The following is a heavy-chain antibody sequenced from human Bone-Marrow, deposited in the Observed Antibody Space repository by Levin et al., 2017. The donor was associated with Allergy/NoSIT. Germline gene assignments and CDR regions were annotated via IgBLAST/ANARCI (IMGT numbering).Heavy chain of an antibody. D-gene: IGHD6-13*01. CDR1: GFTFDDYA. CDR2: ISWNSGSI. Sequence: GGSLRLSCAASGFTFDDYAMHWVRQAPGKGLEWVSGISWNSGSIGYADSVKGRFTISRDNAKNSLYLQMNSLRAEDTALYYCAKDMGPPRIAAAGWFDPWGQGTLVTVSS. J-gene: IGHJ5*02. CDR3: AKDMGPPRIAAAGWFDP. V-gene: IGHV3-9*01.